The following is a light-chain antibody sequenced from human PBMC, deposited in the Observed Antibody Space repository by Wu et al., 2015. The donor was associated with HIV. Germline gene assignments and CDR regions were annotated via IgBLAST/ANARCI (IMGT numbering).Light chain of an antibody. CDR2: EAS. Sequence: EIVLTQSPATLSLSPGERATLSCTASQSVGSQLAWYQHQRGQPPRLLIHEASNRATGIPARFSGSGSGTDFTLTISSLEPEDFAIYYCQQRSNWPLTFGGGTKVEI. CDR1: QSVGSQ. J-gene: IGKJ4*01. CDR3: QQRSNWPLT. V-gene: IGKV3-11*01.